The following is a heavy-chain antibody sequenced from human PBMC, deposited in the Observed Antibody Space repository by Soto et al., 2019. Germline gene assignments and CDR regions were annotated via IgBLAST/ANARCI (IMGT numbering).Heavy chain of an antibody. CDR3: VTDSLLSRYDHTFDP. CDR1: GVTFNKAW. J-gene: IGHJ5*02. V-gene: IGHV3-15*01. Sequence: PGGSLRLSCAVSGVTFNKAWMNWVRQAPGKGLEWVGRIKSRTDGGTTDYAAPVKGRFAISRDDSKNTLYLQMGRLKTEDTAVYYCVTDSLLSRYDHTFDPWGQGTLVTVSS. CDR2: IKSRTDGGTT. D-gene: IGHD3-16*01.